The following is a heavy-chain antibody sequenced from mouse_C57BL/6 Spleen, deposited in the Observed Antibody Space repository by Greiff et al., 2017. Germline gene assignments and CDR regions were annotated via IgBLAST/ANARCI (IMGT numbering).Heavy chain of an antibody. Sequence: QVQLQQPGAELVKPGASVKLSCKASGYTFTSYWMQWVKQRPGQGLEWIGEIDPSDSNTNYNQKFKGKATLTVDTSSSTAYMQLSSLTSEDSAVYYCARWRDYWGQGTTLTVSS. CDR3: ARWRDY. V-gene: IGHV1-50*01. CDR2: IDPSDSNT. CDR1: GYTFTSYW. J-gene: IGHJ2*01.